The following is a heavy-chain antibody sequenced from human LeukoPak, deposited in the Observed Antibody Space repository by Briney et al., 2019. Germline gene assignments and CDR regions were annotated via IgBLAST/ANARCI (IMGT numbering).Heavy chain of an antibody. CDR3: ARGGKAAVRFDL. Sequence: SETLSLTCTVSGGSISSGDYYWSWIRQPPGKGLEWIGYIYYSGSTYYNPSLRSRVTISVDTSKNQFSLKLSSVTAADTAVYYCARGGKAAVRFDLWGRGTLVTVSS. J-gene: IGHJ2*01. CDR1: GGSISSGDYY. D-gene: IGHD2-15*01. V-gene: IGHV4-30-4*01. CDR2: IYYSGST.